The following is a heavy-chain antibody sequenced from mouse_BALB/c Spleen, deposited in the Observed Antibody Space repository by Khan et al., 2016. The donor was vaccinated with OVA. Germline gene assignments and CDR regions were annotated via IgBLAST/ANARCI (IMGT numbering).Heavy chain of an antibody. CDR2: INPRSGYT. J-gene: IGHJ4*01. CDR1: GYTFTNNS. Sequence: QVRLQQSGADLARPGASVRMSCKASGYTFTNNSMHWVKQRPGQGLEWIGYINPRSGYTNYNQNFKDKATFTADKSSSTAYMQLSSPTSEDSAVYYGARSKTGYAMDYWGQGTSVTVSS. D-gene: IGHD2-5*01. CDR3: ARSKTGYAMDY. V-gene: IGHV1-4*01.